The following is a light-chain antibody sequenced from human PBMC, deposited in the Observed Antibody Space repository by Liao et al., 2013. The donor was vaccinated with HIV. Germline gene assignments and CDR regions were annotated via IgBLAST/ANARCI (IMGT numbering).Light chain of an antibody. J-gene: IGLJ3*02. CDR2: QDT. V-gene: IGLV3-1*01. CDR1: RLGDKF. CDR3: QAWDSGPSWV. Sequence: SYDLTQPPSVSVSPGQTASITCSGDRLGDKFVSWYQQKPGQSPVVVIYQDTKRPSGIPERFSGSNSGNTATLTISGTQAIDEADYYCQAWDSGPSWVFGGGTKLTVL.